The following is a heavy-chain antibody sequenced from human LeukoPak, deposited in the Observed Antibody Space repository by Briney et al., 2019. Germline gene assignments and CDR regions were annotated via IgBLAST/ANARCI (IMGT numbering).Heavy chain of an antibody. CDR1: GFTFSSYG. V-gene: IGHV3-30*18. CDR3: AKDALQWLVIFNFDY. Sequence: GGSLRLSCAASGFTFSSYGMHWVRQAPGKGLEWVAVISYVGSNKYYADSVKGRFTISRDNSKNTLYLQMNSLRAEDTAVYYCAKDALQWLVIFNFDYWGQGTLVTVSS. D-gene: IGHD6-19*01. J-gene: IGHJ4*02. CDR2: ISYVGSNK.